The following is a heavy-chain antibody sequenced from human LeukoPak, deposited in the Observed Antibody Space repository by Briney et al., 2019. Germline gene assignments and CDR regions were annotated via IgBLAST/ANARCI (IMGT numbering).Heavy chain of an antibody. D-gene: IGHD6-6*01. CDR3: ARGPKAARPPANFDY. V-gene: IGHV1-69*13. CDR1: GGTFSSYA. Sequence: ASVKVSCKASGGTFSSYAISWVRQAPGQGLEWMGGIIPFFVTAKYAQKFQARVTITADESTNTAYMELSTLRSEDTAVYYCARGPKAARPPANFDYWGQGTLVTVSS. CDR2: IIPFFVTA. J-gene: IGHJ4*02.